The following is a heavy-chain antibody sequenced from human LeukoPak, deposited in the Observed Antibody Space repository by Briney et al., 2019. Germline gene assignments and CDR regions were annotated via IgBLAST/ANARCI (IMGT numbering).Heavy chain of an antibody. D-gene: IGHD3-3*01. Sequence: PGGSLRLSCAASGFTFSSYWMSWVRQAPGKGLEWVANIKQDGSEKYYVDSVKGRFTISRDNAKNSLYLQMNSLRAEDTAVYYCAREANSVMEWLFNFDYWGQGTLVTVSS. J-gene: IGHJ4*02. CDR1: GFTFSSYW. CDR3: AREANSVMEWLFNFDY. CDR2: IKQDGSEK. V-gene: IGHV3-7*01.